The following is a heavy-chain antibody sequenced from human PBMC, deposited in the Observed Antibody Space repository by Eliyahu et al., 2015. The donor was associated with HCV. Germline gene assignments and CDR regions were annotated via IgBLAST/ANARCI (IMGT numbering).Heavy chain of an antibody. CDR2: MYYSGST. V-gene: IGHV4-31*02. J-gene: IGHJ5*02. Sequence: SSGGYSWNWIRQRPGKGLEWIGLMYYSGSTYYNPSLKSRVTISLDTSENQFSLRLNSVTAADTAVYYCARGNCTNTSCSGLNWFDPWGPGTLVTVSS. CDR1: SSGGYS. CDR3: ARGNCTNTSCSGLNWFDP. D-gene: IGHD2-2*01.